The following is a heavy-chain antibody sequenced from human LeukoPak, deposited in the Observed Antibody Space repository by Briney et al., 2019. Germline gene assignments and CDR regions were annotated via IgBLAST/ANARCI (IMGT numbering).Heavy chain of an antibody. CDR1: GGSISSSSYY. D-gene: IGHD3-3*01. CDR2: IYHSGST. V-gene: IGHV4-39*07. CDR3: ARARSITIFGVVPKNYFDY. J-gene: IGHJ4*02. Sequence: SETLSLTCTVSGGSISSSSYYWGWIRQPPGKGLEWIGSIYHSGSTYYNPSLKSRVTISVDTSKNQFSLKLSSVTAADTAVYYCARARSITIFGVVPKNYFDYWGQGTLVTVSS.